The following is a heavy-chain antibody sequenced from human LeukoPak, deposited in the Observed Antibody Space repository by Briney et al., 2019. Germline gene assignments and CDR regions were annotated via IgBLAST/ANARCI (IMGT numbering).Heavy chain of an antibody. CDR2: INPNSGDT. CDR1: GYSFTGNY. J-gene: IGHJ1*01. D-gene: IGHD3-22*01. Sequence: AASVKVSCKASGYSFTGNYMHWVRQAPGQGLEWMGWINPNSGDTNFAQKFQGRVTMTRDTSISTVYMELSRLRSDDTAVFYCARGYYDSSDFEYFQHWGQGTLVTVSS. V-gene: IGHV1-2*02. CDR3: ARGYYDSSDFEYFQH.